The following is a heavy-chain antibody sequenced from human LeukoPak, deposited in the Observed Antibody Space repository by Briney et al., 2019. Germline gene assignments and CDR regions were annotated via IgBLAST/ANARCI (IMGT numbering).Heavy chain of an antibody. Sequence: KPSETLSLTCAVYGGSFSGYYWSWIRQPPGKGLEWIGEINHSGSTNYNPSLKSRVTISVDTSKNQFSLKLSSVTAADTAVCYCARETNYYDSSGYRPGDAFDIWGQGTMVTVSS. D-gene: IGHD3-22*01. CDR1: GGSFSGYY. V-gene: IGHV4-34*01. J-gene: IGHJ3*02. CDR2: INHSGST. CDR3: ARETNYYDSSGYRPGDAFDI.